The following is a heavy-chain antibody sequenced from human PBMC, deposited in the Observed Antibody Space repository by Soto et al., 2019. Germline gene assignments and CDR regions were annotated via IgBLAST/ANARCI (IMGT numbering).Heavy chain of an antibody. CDR3: AVRGK. CDR2: IYSGGDT. Sequence: EVQLVESGGALVQPGGSLRVSCAASGFSVSNNYMSWVRQAPGKGLEWVAFIYSGGDTFYADSVKGRFSISRDKSRNTLYLQMNSLRVEDTAVYYCAVRGKWGQGTLVTVSS. D-gene: IGHD3-16*01. V-gene: IGHV3-66*01. J-gene: IGHJ4*02. CDR1: GFSVSNNY.